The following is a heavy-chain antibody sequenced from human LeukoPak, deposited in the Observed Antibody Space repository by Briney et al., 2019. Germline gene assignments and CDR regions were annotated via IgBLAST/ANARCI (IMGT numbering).Heavy chain of an antibody. V-gene: IGHV3-7*03. D-gene: IGHD3-10*01. Sequence: PGGSLRLSCVVSESIFSRLWMNWVRQAPGRGLEWVANINPDATEKYYVQSVEGRFAIYRDNGRNILYLQMNSLRAEGTALYYCAKASRGFDAFDIWGQGTMVTVSS. CDR3: AKASRGFDAFDI. CDR2: INPDATEK. J-gene: IGHJ3*02. CDR1: ESIFSRLW.